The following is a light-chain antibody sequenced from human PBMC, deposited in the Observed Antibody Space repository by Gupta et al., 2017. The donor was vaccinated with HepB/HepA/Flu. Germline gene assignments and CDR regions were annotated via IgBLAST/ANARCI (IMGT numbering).Light chain of an antibody. CDR3: RQYSDYPHT. CDR1: QGVRNY. CDR2: AAS. V-gene: IGKV1-16*02. Sequence: DLLMTHSPSSLSASVGDRVTITCRASQGVRNYVAWFQQKPGKAPKSLIYAASRVKSGVPAKFSGSGSGADFTLIISSRQPEDFGTYYCRQYSDYPHTFGQGTTVDIK. J-gene: IGKJ2*01.